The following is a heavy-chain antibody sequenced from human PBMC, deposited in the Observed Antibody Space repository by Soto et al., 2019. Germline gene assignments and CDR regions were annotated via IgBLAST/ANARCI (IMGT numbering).Heavy chain of an antibody. CDR3: AKDLCSSSSCYYNYGMEG. D-gene: IGHD2-2*01. CDR1: GFTFRNYA. V-gene: IGHV3-30*18. Sequence: PGGSLRLSCAASGFTFRNYAMHWVRQAPGKGLEWVAVISYDGSNKYYADSVKGRFTISRDNSKNTLYLQMNSLRAEDTAVYYGAKDLCSSSSCYYNYGMEGWGQGTTVTVSS. J-gene: IGHJ6*02. CDR2: ISYDGSNK.